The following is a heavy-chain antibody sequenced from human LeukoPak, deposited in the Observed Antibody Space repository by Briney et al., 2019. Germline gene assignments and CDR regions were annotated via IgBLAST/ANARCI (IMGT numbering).Heavy chain of an antibody. J-gene: IGHJ4*02. Sequence: PGGSLRLSCVASGFTFSDYYMSWIRQAPEKGPEWVANIKQDGSEKYYVDSVKGRFTISRDNAKNSLYLQMNSLRAEDTAVYYCTRDTGCIGGTCYSFYDYWGQGTLVTVSS. CDR1: GFTFSDYY. D-gene: IGHD2-15*01. CDR3: TRDTGCIGGTCYSFYDY. V-gene: IGHV3-7*01. CDR2: IKQDGSEK.